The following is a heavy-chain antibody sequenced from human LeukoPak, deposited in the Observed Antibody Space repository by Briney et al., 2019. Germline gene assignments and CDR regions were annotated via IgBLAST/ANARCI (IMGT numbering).Heavy chain of an antibody. D-gene: IGHD4-23*01. CDR3: AKDFQHDGGQE. V-gene: IGHV3-23*01. CDR1: GFTFSSYA. CDR2: ISGSGGGT. Sequence: PGGSLRLSCAASGFTFSSYAMSWVRQAPGKGLEWVSAISGSGGGTYYADSVKGRFTVSRDNSKNTLYLQISSLRAEDTAVYYCAKDFQHDGGQEWGQGTLVSASS. J-gene: IGHJ4*02.